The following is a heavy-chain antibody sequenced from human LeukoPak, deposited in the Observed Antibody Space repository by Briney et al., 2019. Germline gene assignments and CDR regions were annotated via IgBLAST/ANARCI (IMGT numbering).Heavy chain of an antibody. D-gene: IGHD3-3*01. J-gene: IGHJ3*02. CDR1: GFTFSSYW. CDR2: IKQDGSEK. V-gene: IGHV3-7*01. CDR3: ATREYDFWSGYPDAFGI. Sequence: GGSLRLSCAASGFTFSSYWMSWVRQAPGKGLEWVANIKQDGSEKYYVDSVKGRFTISRDNAKNSLYLQMNSLRAEDTAVYYCATREYDFWSGYPDAFGIWGQGTMVTVSS.